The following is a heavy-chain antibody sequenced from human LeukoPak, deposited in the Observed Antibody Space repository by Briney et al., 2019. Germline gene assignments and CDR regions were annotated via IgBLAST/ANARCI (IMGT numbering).Heavy chain of an antibody. J-gene: IGHJ3*02. CDR3: ARDLDGAAAGTGAFDI. V-gene: IGHV1-69*04. CDR1: GYTFTSYT. CDR2: IIPILGIA. Sequence: SVKVSSKASGYTFTSYTISWVRQAPGQGLEWMGRIIPILGIANYAQKFQGRVTITADKSTSTAYMELSSLRSEDTAVYYCARDLDGAAAGTGAFDIWGQGTMVTVSS. D-gene: IGHD6-13*01.